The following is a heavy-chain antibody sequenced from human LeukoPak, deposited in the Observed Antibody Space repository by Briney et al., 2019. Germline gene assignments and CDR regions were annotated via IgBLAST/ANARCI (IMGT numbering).Heavy chain of an antibody. J-gene: IGHJ4*02. CDR3: TGFTGYSSSWFSSYYFDF. V-gene: IGHV4-59*13. CDR1: GASIKSYY. CDR2: IHYRGTT. Sequence: SETLSLTCNVSGASIKSYYWNWIRQSPGKGLEWLGNIHYRGTTNYNPSLKSRVTLSLDTSKSQFALKMTSVIAADTAVYYCTGFTGYSSSWFSSYYFDFWGQGTLVTVSS. D-gene: IGHD6-13*01.